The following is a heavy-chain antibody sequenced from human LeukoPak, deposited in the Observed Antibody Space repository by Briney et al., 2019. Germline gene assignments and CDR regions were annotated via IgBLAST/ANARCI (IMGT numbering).Heavy chain of an antibody. V-gene: IGHV3-30-3*01. D-gene: IGHD3-10*01. CDR2: ISYDGSNK. CDR3: ARDRDPSYYGSGSYYEYGMDV. Sequence: PGRSLRLSCAASGFTFSSYAMHWVRQAPGKGLEWVAVISYDGSNKYYADSVKGRFTISRDNSKNTLYLQMNSLRAEDTAVYYCARDRDPSYYGSGSYYEYGMDVWGQGTTVTVSS. CDR1: GFTFSSYA. J-gene: IGHJ6*02.